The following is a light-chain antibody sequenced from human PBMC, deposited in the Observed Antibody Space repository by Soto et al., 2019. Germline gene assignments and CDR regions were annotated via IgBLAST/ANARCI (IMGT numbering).Light chain of an antibody. J-gene: IGKJ4*01. V-gene: IGKV1D-16*01. CDR1: QDINSY. CDR2: AAS. CDR3: QQYNIYPLT. Sequence: DVQMTQSPSSLSASVGDRVTITCRASQDINSYLAWYQQKPGNAPKSLIYAASSLQTGVPSRFSGSKSGIDFTLPISNLQPEDSGTYYCQQYNIYPLTFGGGTKLDIK.